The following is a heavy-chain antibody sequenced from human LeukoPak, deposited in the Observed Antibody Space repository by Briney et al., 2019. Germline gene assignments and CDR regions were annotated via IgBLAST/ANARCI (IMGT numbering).Heavy chain of an antibody. V-gene: IGHV3-23*01. D-gene: IGHD6-6*01. CDR2: ISGSGGST. CDR1: GFTFSSYS. Sequence: GGSLRLSCAASGFTFSSYSMNWVRQAPGKGLEWVSAISGSGGSTYYADSVKGRFTISRDNSKNTLYLQMNSLRAEGTAVYYCAKSSIAARPAYLDYWGQGTLVTVSS. J-gene: IGHJ4*02. CDR3: AKSSIAARPAYLDY.